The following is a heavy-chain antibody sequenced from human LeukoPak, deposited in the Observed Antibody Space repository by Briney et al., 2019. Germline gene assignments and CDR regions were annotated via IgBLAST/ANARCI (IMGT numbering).Heavy chain of an antibody. CDR1: GYSFTDYY. Sequence: ASVKVSCKASGYSFTDYYIHWVRQAPGQGLEWVELIHPNSGDTFYAQKFRGRVTMTRDTSINTAYMELDRLTSDDTAVYYCARDYSGSYTHWAQGTLVTVSS. J-gene: IGHJ4*02. CDR3: ARDYSGSYTH. D-gene: IGHD1-26*01. CDR2: IHPNSGDT. V-gene: IGHV1-2*06.